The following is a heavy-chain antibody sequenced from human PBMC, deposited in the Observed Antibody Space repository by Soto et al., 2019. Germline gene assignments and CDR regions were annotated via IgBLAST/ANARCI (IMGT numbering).Heavy chain of an antibody. CDR2: IYPGASDI. Sequence: GESLKISCQASGYTFIYFWVAWVRQVSGKGLEGMCVIYPGASDIRYSPSFEGHVTISADKSTNTAYLQWSSLEAADTAIYYCARQGTSRGSEDAAFDFWGPGTLVTRLL. V-gene: IGHV5-51*01. CDR3: ARQGTSRGSEDAAFDF. J-gene: IGHJ4*02. CDR1: GYTFIYFW. D-gene: IGHD3-10*01.